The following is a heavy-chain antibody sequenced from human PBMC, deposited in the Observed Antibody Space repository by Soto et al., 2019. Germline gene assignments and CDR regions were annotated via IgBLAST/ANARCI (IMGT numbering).Heavy chain of an antibody. CDR2: IKRKTDGGTT. CDR1: GFTFSNAW. D-gene: IGHD5-12*01. CDR3: NTSGYDSSPGY. Sequence: GGSLRLSCAASGFTFSNAWMSWVRQAPGKGLEWVGRIKRKTDGGTTDYAAPVKGRFTISRDDSKNTLYLQMNSLKTEDTAVYYCNTSGYDSSPGYWGQGTLVTVSS. J-gene: IGHJ4*02. V-gene: IGHV3-15*01.